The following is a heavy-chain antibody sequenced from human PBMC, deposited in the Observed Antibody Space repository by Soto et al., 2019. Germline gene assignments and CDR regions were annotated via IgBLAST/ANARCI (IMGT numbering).Heavy chain of an antibody. V-gene: IGHV3-64*01. CDR1: GFTFSSYA. Sequence: EVQLVESGGGLVQPGGSLRLSCAASGFTFSSYAMHWVRQAPGKGLEYVSAITSKGDSTYYANSVKGRFTISRDNSKNTLYLLMGSLRAEDMAVYYCATAVTFGGVIVTTFDFWGQGTLVTVSS. D-gene: IGHD3-16*02. CDR2: ITSKGDST. J-gene: IGHJ4*02. CDR3: ATAVTFGGVIVTTFDF.